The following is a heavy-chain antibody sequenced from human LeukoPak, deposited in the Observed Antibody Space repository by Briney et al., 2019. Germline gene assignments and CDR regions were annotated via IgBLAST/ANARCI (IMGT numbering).Heavy chain of an antibody. J-gene: IGHJ4*02. V-gene: IGHV1-8*01. Sequence: GASVKVSCKASGYTFTSYDINWVRQATGQGLEWMGWMNPNSGNTGYAQKFQGRVTMTRNTSISTAYMELSSLRSEDTAVYYCARALIAVAGADFDYWGQGTLVTASS. CDR2: MNPNSGNT. D-gene: IGHD6-19*01. CDR3: ARALIAVAGADFDY. CDR1: GYTFTSYD.